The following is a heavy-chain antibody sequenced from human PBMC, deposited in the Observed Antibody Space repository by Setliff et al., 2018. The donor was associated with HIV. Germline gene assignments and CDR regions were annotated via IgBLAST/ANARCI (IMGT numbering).Heavy chain of an antibody. D-gene: IGHD6-6*01. CDR3: ARVPPEYSSSSQAFDI. J-gene: IGHJ3*02. V-gene: IGHV4-59*01. CDR1: GGSISSYY. Sequence: SETLSLTCAVSGGSISSYYWSWIRQPPGKGLEWIGYIYYSGSTNYNPSLKSRVTISVDTSKNQFSLKLSSVTAADTAVYYCARVPPEYSSSSQAFDIWGQGTKVTVSS. CDR2: IYYSGST.